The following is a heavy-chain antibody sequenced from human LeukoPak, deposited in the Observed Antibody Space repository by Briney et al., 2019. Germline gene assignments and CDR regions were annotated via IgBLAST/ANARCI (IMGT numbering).Heavy chain of an antibody. CDR1: GFTFDDHA. J-gene: IGHJ4*02. D-gene: IGHD2-2*01. V-gene: IGHV3-21*01. Sequence: GGSLRLSCAASGFTFDDHAMHWVRQVPGKGLGWVSSISSSSSYIYYADSVKGRFTISRDNAKNSLYLQMNSLRAEDTAVYYCAREEGYCSSTSCYYFDYWGQGTLVTVSS. CDR3: AREEGYCSSTSCYYFDY. CDR2: ISSSSSYI.